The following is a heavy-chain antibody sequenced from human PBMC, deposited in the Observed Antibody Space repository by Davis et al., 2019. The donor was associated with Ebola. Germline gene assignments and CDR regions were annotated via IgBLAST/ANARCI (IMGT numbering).Heavy chain of an antibody. D-gene: IGHD6-19*01. CDR3: ARGRVTAVAGYYYGMDV. V-gene: IGHV1-8*01. CDR2: MNPNSGNT. CDR1: GYTFTSYD. J-gene: IGHJ6*04. Sequence: ASVTVSCKASGYTFTSYDINWVRQATGQGLEWMGWMNPNSGNTGYAQKFQGRVTMTRNTSISTAYMELSSLRSEDTAVYYCARGRVTAVAGYYYGMDVWGKGTTVTVSS.